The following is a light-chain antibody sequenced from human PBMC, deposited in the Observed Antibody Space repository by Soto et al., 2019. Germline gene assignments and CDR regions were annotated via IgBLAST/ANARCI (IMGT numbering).Light chain of an antibody. J-gene: IGKJ1*01. V-gene: IGKV3-20*01. Sequence: EIVLTQSPDTLSLSPGERATLSCRASQSVSSSYLAWYQQTPGQAPRLLIYGTSNRATGIPDRFSGSGSGTDFTLTISRLEPEDLAVYYCQQYGNSRWTFCQGTKVDIK. CDR2: GTS. CDR3: QQYGNSRWT. CDR1: QSVSSSY.